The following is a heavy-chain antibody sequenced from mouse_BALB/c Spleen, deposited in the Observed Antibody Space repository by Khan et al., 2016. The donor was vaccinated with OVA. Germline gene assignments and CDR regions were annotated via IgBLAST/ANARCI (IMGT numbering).Heavy chain of an antibody. CDR3: ARGPYYGSSWFAY. Sequence: VQLKQSGPGLVKPSQSLSLTCTVTGYSITSDYAWNWIRQLPGNQLEWMGFISYSGSTSYNPSLKSRTSITRDTSKNQVFLQLNSVTTEATATSYCARGPYYGSSWFAYWGQGTLVTVSA. J-gene: IGHJ3*01. CDR1: GYSITSDYA. CDR2: ISYSGST. D-gene: IGHD1-1*01. V-gene: IGHV3-2*02.